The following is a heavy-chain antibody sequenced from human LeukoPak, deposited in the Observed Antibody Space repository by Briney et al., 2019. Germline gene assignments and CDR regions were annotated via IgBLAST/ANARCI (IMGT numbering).Heavy chain of an antibody. D-gene: IGHD3-22*01. J-gene: IGHJ4*02. Sequence: SETLSLTCTVSGYSISSGYYWGWIRQPPGKGLEWIGSIYHSGSTYYNPSLKSRVTISVDTSKNQFSLKLSSVTAADTAVYYCARGAYYYDSSGYNPWGQGTLVTVSS. CDR2: IYHSGST. CDR1: GYSISSGYY. V-gene: IGHV4-38-2*02. CDR3: ARGAYYYDSSGYNP.